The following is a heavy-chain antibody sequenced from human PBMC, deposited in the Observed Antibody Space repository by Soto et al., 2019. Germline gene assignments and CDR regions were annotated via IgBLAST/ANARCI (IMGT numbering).Heavy chain of an antibody. D-gene: IGHD6-13*01. CDR3: ASSHAGAHITAAVH. CDR2: MYHSGST. V-gene: IGHV4-30-2*01. CDR1: GGSISSGGYS. Sequence: SETLSLTCAVSGGSISSGGYSWSWIRQPPGKGLEWIGYMYHSGSTYYNPSLKSRVTISIDRSKNQFSLKLSSVTAADTAVYYCASSHAGAHITAAVHWGQGTLVTV. J-gene: IGHJ4*02.